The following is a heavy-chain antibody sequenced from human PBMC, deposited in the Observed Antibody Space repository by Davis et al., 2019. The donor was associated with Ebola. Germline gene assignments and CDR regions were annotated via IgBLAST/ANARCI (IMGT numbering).Heavy chain of an antibody. CDR2: INPNTADT. D-gene: IGHD2-2*01. Sequence: AASVKVSCKASGYTFTSYDINWVRQATGQGLEWMGWINPNTADTGCAQKFQGRVTMTRETSVSTAYLELSSLRSEDTAIYFCVRGEDYCTSASCYDYWGQGSLVTVSS. CDR3: VRGEDYCTSASCYDY. CDR1: GYTFTSYD. J-gene: IGHJ4*02. V-gene: IGHV1-8*01.